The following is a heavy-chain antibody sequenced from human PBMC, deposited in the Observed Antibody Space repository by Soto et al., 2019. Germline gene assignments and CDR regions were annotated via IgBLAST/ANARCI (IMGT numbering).Heavy chain of an antibody. CDR1: GFPFINFA. D-gene: IGHD3-22*01. Sequence: GGSLRLSCAASGFPFINFAMTWVRQAPGKGLEWVAAISVSGNNAYYADSVKGRFTISRDNSQNSVFLQMSSLRADDTAVYYCARDQLRPGILYSLGVLLPEYGLWGQGTLVTVSS. J-gene: IGHJ4*02. V-gene: IGHV3-23*01. CDR2: ISVSGNNA. CDR3: ARDQLRPGILYSLGVLLPEYGL.